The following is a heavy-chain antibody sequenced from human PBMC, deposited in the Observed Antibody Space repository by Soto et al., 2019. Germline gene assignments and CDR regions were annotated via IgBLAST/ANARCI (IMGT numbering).Heavy chain of an antibody. J-gene: IGHJ6*01. D-gene: IGHD3-3*01. CDR2: IYWDDDK. CDR3: AHLLRNYDFWSGYYTGPYYYYGMD. V-gene: IGHV2-5*02. Sequence: SGPTLVQRTHTLARTCASPGLSLSSTDARLVWIRRPPGKALEWLALIYWDDDKRYSPSLKSRLTITKDTSKNQVVLTMTNMDPVDTATYYCAHLLRNYDFWSGYYTGPYYYYGMD. CDR1: GLSLSSTDAR.